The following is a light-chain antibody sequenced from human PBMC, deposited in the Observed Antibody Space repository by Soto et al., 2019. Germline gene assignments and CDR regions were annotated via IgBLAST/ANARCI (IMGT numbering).Light chain of an antibody. CDR3: SSYTSSSTLKV. Sequence: QSALTPPASVSGSPGQSITISCTGTSSDVGGYNYVSWYQQHPGKAPKLMIYDVSNRPSGVSNRFSGSKSGNTASLTISGLQAEDEADYYCSSYTSSSTLKVFGGGTQLTVL. CDR1: SSDVGGYNY. J-gene: IGLJ3*02. CDR2: DVS. V-gene: IGLV2-14*01.